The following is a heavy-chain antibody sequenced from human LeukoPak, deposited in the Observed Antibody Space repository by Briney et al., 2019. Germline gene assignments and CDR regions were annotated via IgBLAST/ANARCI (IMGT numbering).Heavy chain of an antibody. CDR1: GGSISSYY. J-gene: IGHJ4*02. D-gene: IGHD5-18*01. CDR2: IYTSGST. CDR3: ARSGTAMVSPYSDSYYFDY. V-gene: IGHV4-4*09. Sequence: PSETLSLTCTVSGGSISSYYWSWIRQPPGKGLEWIGYIYTSGSTNYNPSLKSRVTISVDTSKNQFSLKLSSVTAADTAVYYCARSGTAMVSPYSDSYYFDYWGQGTLVTVSS.